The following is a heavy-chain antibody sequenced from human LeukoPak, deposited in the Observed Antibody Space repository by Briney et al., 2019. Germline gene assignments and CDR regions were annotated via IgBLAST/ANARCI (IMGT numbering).Heavy chain of an antibody. V-gene: IGHV3-66*01. CDR2: IYSGGST. J-gene: IGHJ3*02. CDR3: ARDVGFIVGATPGAFDI. Sequence: HPGGSLRLSCAASGFIVSSNYMTWVRQAPGKGLEWVSAIYSGGSTYYADSVKGRFTISRDTPKNTLYLQMNSLRADDTAVYYCARDVGFIVGATPGAFDIWGQGTMVTVTS. CDR1: GFIVSSNY. D-gene: IGHD1-26*01.